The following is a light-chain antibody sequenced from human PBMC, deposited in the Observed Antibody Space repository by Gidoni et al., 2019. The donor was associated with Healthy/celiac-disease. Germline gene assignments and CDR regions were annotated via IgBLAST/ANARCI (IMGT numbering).Light chain of an antibody. J-gene: IGLJ2*01. CDR1: SSDVGGYNY. Sequence: QSALTQPASVSGSPGQSITISCTGTSSDVGGYNYVPWYQQHPGKAPKLMIYEVSNRPSGVSNRFSGSKSGNTASLTISGLQAEDEADYYCSSYTSSSTPSIGGGTKLTVL. CDR3: SSYTSSSTPS. V-gene: IGLV2-14*01. CDR2: EVS.